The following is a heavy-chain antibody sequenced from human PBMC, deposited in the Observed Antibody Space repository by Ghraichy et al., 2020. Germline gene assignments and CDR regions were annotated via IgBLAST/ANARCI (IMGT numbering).Heavy chain of an antibody. CDR1: GFTFSSYG. V-gene: IGHV3-33*01. CDR3: ARAHPGNKYYFDY. CDR2: IWFDGSNK. D-gene: IGHD1-14*01. J-gene: IGHJ4*02. Sequence: GGSLRLSCAASGFTFSSYGMHWVRQAPGKGLEWVALIWFDGSNKYYADSVKGRFTISRDNSKNTLYLQMNSLRAEDTAVYYCARAHPGNKYYFDYWGQGTLVTVSS.